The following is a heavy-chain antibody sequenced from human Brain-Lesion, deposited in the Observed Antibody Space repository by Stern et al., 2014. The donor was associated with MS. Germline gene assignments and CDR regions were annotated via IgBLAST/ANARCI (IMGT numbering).Heavy chain of an antibody. J-gene: IGHJ4*02. V-gene: IGHV5-51*03. D-gene: IGHD5-12*01. CDR2: IFPRDSNT. Sequence: EMQLVESGAEVKKPGESLKISCEASGYLFDDYWIGWVRQMSGRGLELVAIIFPRDSNTRYSPSVQGQVTISAHKSISTPYLHWSSLKAPDPAMFYCASSPATPSGYDRFDYWGQGALVTVSS. CDR1: GYLFDDYW. CDR3: ASSPATPSGYDRFDY.